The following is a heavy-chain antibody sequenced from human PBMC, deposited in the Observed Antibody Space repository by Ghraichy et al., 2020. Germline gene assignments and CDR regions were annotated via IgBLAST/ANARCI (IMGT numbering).Heavy chain of an antibody. V-gene: IGHV3-74*01. CDR3: ARDYYGGNIDY. CDR2: INNDGSST. Sequence: LTCAASGFTFTTYWMHWVRQAPGKGLVWVSRINNDGSSTRYADSVKGRFTISRDNAKNTLYLQMNSLRAEDTAVYYCARDYYGGNIDYWGQGNLVTVSA. D-gene: IGHD4-23*01. CDR1: GFTFTTYW. J-gene: IGHJ4*02.